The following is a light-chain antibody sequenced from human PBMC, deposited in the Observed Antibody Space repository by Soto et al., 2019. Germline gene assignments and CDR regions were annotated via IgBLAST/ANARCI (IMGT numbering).Light chain of an antibody. Sequence: EIVMTQSPASLSVSPGERATLSCRASQIFSTNLAWYQQKPGQAPRLLIYGASTRATGIPARFSGSESGTEFTLTISSLQSEDFAVYYCQQYYNWSLTFGGGTKVDIK. V-gene: IGKV3-15*01. CDR3: QQYYNWSLT. CDR1: QIFSTN. J-gene: IGKJ4*01. CDR2: GAS.